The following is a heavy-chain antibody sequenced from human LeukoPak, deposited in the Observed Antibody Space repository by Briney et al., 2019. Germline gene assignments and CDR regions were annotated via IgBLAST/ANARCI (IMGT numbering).Heavy chain of an antibody. J-gene: IGHJ4*02. D-gene: IGHD2-21*01. V-gene: IGHV3-21*01. Sequence: KPGGSLRLSCAASGFTFSSYTVNWVSQAPGKGLEWVSSIGHDSSYKYYADSVKGRFSISRDNAKNSLYLQMSSLRVKDTAVYYGARARGSCGGGRCYSEYWGQGTLVTVSS. CDR2: IGHDSSYK. CDR3: ARARGSCGGGRCYSEY. CDR1: GFTFSSYT.